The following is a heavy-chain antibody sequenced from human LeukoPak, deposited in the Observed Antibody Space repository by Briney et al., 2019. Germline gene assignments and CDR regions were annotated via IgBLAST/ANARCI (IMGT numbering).Heavy chain of an antibody. Sequence: GGSLRLSCAASGFTFSSYAMSWVRQAPGKGLEWVSTITGSGGSTYYADSVKGRFTISRDNSKNTLYLQMNSLRAEDTAVYYCAKDGGAVAGLFDYWGQGTLVTVSP. V-gene: IGHV3-23*01. CDR2: ITGSGGST. CDR3: AKDGGAVAGLFDY. D-gene: IGHD6-19*01. J-gene: IGHJ4*02. CDR1: GFTFSSYA.